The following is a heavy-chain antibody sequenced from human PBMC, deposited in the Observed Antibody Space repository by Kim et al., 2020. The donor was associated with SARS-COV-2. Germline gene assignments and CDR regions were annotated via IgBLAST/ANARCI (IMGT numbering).Heavy chain of an antibody. CDR3: ARGRVVLVWFGELSRFDY. CDR1: GGSFSSCY. J-gene: IGHJ4*02. D-gene: IGHD3-10*01. V-gene: IGHV4-34*01. CDR2: INHSGST. Sequence: SETLSLTCAVYGGSFSSCYWSWICQPPGKGLEWVGVINHSGSTNSNPSLKSRVTISVDTSTNQFSLKMNSVPAADTAVYYCARGRVVLVWFGELSRFDYWGQGTPVTVSS.